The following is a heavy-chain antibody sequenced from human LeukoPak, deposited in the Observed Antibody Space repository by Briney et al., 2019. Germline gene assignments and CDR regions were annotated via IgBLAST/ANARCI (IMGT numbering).Heavy chain of an antibody. D-gene: IGHD5/OR15-5a*01. CDR1: GFIFSDFY. J-gene: IGHJ4*02. Sequence: GGTLRLSHAGSGFIFSDFYINGIRQSRGKGREGLAYISSDGSYTTYGDSVKGPFLISRDKAKTSVSLQMNSLRVEATAVYFCASDQVSGVFDYWGQGARVTVS. V-gene: IGHV3-11*05. CDR3: ASDQVSGVFDY. CDR2: ISSDGSYT.